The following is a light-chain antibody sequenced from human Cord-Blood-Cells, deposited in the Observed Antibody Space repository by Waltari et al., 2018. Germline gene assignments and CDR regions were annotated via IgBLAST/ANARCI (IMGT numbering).Light chain of an antibody. CDR3: CSYAGSYV. J-gene: IGLJ1*01. CDR2: DVS. CDR1: SSDVGGYNY. V-gene: IGLV2-11*01. Sequence: QSAPTQTRSVSGSPGQSVPISCTGTSSDVGGYNYVSWYQQHPGKAPKLMIYDVSKRPSGVPDRFSGSKSGNTASLTISGLQDEDEADYYCCSYAGSYVFGTGTKVTVL.